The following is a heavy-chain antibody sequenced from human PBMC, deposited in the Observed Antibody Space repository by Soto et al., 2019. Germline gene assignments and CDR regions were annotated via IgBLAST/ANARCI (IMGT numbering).Heavy chain of an antibody. D-gene: IGHD5-12*01. J-gene: IGHJ3*02. CDR1: GFTFDDYA. CDR3: AKDRVLNIVATPDAFDI. Sequence: GGSLRLSCAASGFTFDDYAMHWVRQAPGKGLEWVSGISWNSGSIGYADSVKGRFTISRDNAKNSLYLQMNSLRAEDTALYYCAKDRVLNIVATPDAFDIWGQGTMVTVSS. V-gene: IGHV3-9*01. CDR2: ISWNSGSI.